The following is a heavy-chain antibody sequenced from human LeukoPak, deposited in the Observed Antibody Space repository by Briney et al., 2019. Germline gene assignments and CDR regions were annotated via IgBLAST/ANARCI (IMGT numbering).Heavy chain of an antibody. J-gene: IGHJ4*02. V-gene: IGHV1-69*05. CDR1: GGTFSSYA. D-gene: IGHD6-6*01. CDR2: IIPIFGTA. CDR3: ARGRYSSSAIYYFDY. Sequence: GASVKVPCKASGGTFSSYAISWVRQAPGQGLEWMGRIIPIFGTANYAQKFQGRVTITTDESTSTAYMELSSLRSEDTAVYYCARGRYSSSAIYYFDYWGQGTLVTVSS.